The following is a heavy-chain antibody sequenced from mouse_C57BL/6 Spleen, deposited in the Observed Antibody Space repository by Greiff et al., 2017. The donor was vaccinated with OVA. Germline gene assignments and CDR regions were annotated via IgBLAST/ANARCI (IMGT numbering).Heavy chain of an antibody. D-gene: IGHD1-1*01. Sequence: EVQRVESGGGLVKPGGSLKLSCAASGFTFSSYAMSWVRQTPEKRLEWVATISDGGSYTYYPDNVKGRFTISRDNAKNNLYLQMSHLKSEDTAMYYCAREDYYGSRGYFDYWGQGTTLTVSS. V-gene: IGHV5-4*01. J-gene: IGHJ2*01. CDR3: AREDYYGSRGYFDY. CDR1: GFTFSSYA. CDR2: ISDGGSYT.